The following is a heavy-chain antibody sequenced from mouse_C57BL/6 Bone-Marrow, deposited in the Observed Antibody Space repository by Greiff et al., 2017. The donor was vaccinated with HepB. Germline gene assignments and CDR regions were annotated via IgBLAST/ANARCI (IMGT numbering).Heavy chain of an antibody. CDR3: AREDYDGAWFAY. CDR1: GYSITSGYD. J-gene: IGHJ3*01. V-gene: IGHV3-1*01. Sequence: VQLQQSGPGMVKPSQSLSLTCTVTGYSITSGYDWHWIRHFPGNKLEWMGYISYSGSTNYNPSLKSRISITHDTSKNHFFLKLNSVTTEDTATYYCAREDYDGAWFAYWGQGTLVTVSA. D-gene: IGHD2-4*01. CDR2: ISYSGST.